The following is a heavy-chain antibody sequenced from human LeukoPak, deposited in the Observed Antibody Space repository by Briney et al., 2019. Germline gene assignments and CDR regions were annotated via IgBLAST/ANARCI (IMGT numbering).Heavy chain of an antibody. V-gene: IGHV3-23*01. CDR1: GFTFSSYG. CDR3: AKGDLRSLYYYDSIHDY. Sequence: GGSLRLSCAAPGFTFSSYGMSWVRQAPGKGLEWVSAISGSGGSTYYADSVKGRFTISRDNSKNPLYLQMNSLRAEDTAVYYCAKGDLRSLYYYDSIHDYWGQGTLVTVSS. J-gene: IGHJ4*02. D-gene: IGHD3-22*01. CDR2: ISGSGGST.